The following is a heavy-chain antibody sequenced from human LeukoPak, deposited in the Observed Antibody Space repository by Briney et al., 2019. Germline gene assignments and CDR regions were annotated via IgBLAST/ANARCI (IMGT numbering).Heavy chain of an antibody. V-gene: IGHV3-9*01. CDR3: AKETDVWGSYRYFDY. CDR2: ISWNSGSI. J-gene: IGHJ4*02. CDR1: GFTFDDYA. Sequence: GGSLRLSCAASGFTFDDYAMHWVRQAPGKGLEWVSGISWNSGSIGYADSVKGRFTISRDNAKNSLYLQMNSLRAEDTALYYCAKETDVWGSYRYFDYWGQGTLVTVSS. D-gene: IGHD3-16*02.